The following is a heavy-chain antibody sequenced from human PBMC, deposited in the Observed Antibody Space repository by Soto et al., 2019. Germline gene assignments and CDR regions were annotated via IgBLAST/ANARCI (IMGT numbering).Heavy chain of an antibody. D-gene: IGHD5-12*01. CDR3: ARWLGYGPHFDY. CDR1: GGSISSGDYY. CDR2: IYYSGST. Sequence: QVQLQETGPGLEKPSQTLSLTCTVSGGSISSGDYYWSWIRQPPGKGLEWSGYIYYSGSTYYNPSLKSRVTISVDTSTNKVSMKLSSVTAADTAVYYCARWLGYGPHFDYWGQGTLVTVSS. J-gene: IGHJ4*02. V-gene: IGHV4-30-4*01.